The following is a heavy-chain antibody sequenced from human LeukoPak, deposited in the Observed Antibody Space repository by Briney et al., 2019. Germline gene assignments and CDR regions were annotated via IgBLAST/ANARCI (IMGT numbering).Heavy chain of an antibody. CDR3: AREFTGVDNLFDY. J-gene: IGHJ4*02. V-gene: IGHV4-59*12. Sequence: SETLSLTCTVSGGSISSYYWSWIRQPPGKGLEWIGYIYYSGSTNYNPSLKSQVTISVDTSKNQFSLKLSSVTAADTAVYYCAREFTGVDNLFDYWGQRTLVTVSS. D-gene: IGHD3-10*01. CDR2: IYYSGST. CDR1: GGSISSYY.